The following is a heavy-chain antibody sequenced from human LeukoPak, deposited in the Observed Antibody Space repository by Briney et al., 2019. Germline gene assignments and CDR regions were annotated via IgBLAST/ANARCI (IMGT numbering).Heavy chain of an antibody. D-gene: IGHD6-13*01. J-gene: IGHJ6*03. V-gene: IGHV1-46*01. CDR1: GYTFTSYY. CDR2: INPSGGST. Sequence: ASVKVSCKASGYTFTSYYMHWVRQAPGQGLEWMGIINPSGGSTSYAQKFQGRVTVTRDTSTSTVYMELSSLRSEDTAVYYCAAADPYYYYYMDVWGKGTTVTVSS. CDR3: AAADPYYYYYMDV.